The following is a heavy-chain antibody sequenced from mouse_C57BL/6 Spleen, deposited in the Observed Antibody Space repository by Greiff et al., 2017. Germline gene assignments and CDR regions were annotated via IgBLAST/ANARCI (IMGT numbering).Heavy chain of an antibody. CDR3: TGRSNYFDY. CDR1: GFTFSSYA. J-gene: IGHJ2*01. Sequence: EVKLMESGEGLVKPGGSLKLSCAASGFTFSSYAMSWVRQTPEKRLEWVAYISSGGDYIYYADTVKGRFTISRDNARNTLYLQMSSLKSEDTAMYYCTGRSNYFDYWGQGAALTVSS. V-gene: IGHV5-9-1*02. CDR2: ISSGGDYI.